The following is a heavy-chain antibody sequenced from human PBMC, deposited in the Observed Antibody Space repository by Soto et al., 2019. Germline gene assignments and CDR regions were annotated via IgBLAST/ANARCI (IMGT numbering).Heavy chain of an antibody. V-gene: IGHV3-7*01. CDR2: IKQDGSEK. CDR1: GFTFSSYW. Sequence: PGESLKISCAASGFTFSSYWMSWVRQAPGKGLEWVANIKQDGSEKYYVDSVKGRFTISRDNAKNSLYLQMNSLRAEDTAVYYCARDRIAALDSFTRLIDYWGQGTLVTVSS. J-gene: IGHJ4*02. CDR3: ARDRIAALDSFTRLIDY. D-gene: IGHD6-6*01.